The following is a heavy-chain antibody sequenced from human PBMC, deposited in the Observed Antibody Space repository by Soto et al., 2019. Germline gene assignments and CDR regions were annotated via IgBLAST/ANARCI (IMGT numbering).Heavy chain of an antibody. Sequence: AAAKVSCKIPGNTLTELAFRRVRQALGKVLEWMGGFDPEDGETIYAQKFQGRVTMTEDTSTDTAYMELSSLRSEDTAVYYCATPPNIGYYGSGSYYFDYWGQGTLVTVSS. CDR3: ATPPNIGYYGSGSYYFDY. CDR2: FDPEDGET. J-gene: IGHJ4*02. V-gene: IGHV1-24*01. D-gene: IGHD3-10*01. CDR1: GNTLTELA.